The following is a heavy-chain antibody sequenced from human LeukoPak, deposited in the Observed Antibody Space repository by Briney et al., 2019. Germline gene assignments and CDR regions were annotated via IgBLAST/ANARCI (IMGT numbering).Heavy chain of an antibody. CDR1: GFTFSSYA. D-gene: IGHD6-19*01. CDR3: ARESSIAVAGKGPDAFDI. V-gene: IGHV3-30-3*01. J-gene: IGHJ3*02. Sequence: GGSLRLSCAASGFTFSSYAMHWVRQAPGKGLEWVAVISYDGSNKCYADSVKGRFTISRDNSKNTLYLQMNSLRAEDTAVYYCARESSIAVAGKGPDAFDIWGQGTMVTVSS. CDR2: ISYDGSNK.